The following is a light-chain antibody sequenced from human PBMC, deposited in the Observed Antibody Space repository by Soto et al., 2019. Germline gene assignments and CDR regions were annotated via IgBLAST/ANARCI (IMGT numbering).Light chain of an antibody. CDR2: DAS. V-gene: IGKV1-5*01. CDR3: QHYSTVWA. J-gene: IGKJ1*01. Sequence: DIQMTQSPSTLSSSVGDRVPITCRASQSISRGLAWYQQKPGYAPNVLIYDASPLESGVPSRFSGSGSGTEFTLTISSLQPDDFATYYCQHYSTVWAFGQGTKVDI. CDR1: QSISRG.